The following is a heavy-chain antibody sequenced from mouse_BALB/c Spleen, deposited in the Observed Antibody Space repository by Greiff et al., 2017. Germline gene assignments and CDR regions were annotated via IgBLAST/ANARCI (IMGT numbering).Heavy chain of an antibody. CDR2: ILPGSGST. D-gene: IGHD1-2*01. Sequence: QVQLQQSGAELMKPGASVKISCKATGYTFSSYWIEWVKQRPGHGLEWIGEILPGSGSTNYNEKFKGKATFTADTSSNTAYMQLSSLTSEDSAVYYCARRATASRRFAYWGQGTLVTVSA. CDR3: ARRATASRRFAY. CDR1: GYTFSSYW. J-gene: IGHJ3*01. V-gene: IGHV1-9*01.